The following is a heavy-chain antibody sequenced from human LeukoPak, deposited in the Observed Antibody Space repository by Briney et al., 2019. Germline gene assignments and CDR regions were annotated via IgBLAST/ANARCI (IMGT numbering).Heavy chain of an antibody. CDR3: ARDVRAADGMYYYYYMDV. Sequence: PSETLSLTCTVSGGSISRHYWSWIRQPPGNGLEWIGYIYYSGSTNYNPSLKSRVIISVDTSKNQLSLKLSSVTAADTAVYYCARDVRAADGMYYYYYMDVWGKGTKVTVSS. D-gene: IGHD6-13*01. J-gene: IGHJ6*03. V-gene: IGHV4-59*11. CDR1: GGSISRHY. CDR2: IYYSGST.